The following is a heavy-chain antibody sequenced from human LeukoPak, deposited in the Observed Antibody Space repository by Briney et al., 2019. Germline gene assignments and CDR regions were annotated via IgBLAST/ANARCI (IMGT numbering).Heavy chain of an antibody. D-gene: IGHD3-10*01. CDR1: GFTFSDYY. CDR2: ISSSGSTI. Sequence: GGSLRLSRAASGFTFSDYYMSWIRQAPGKGLQWVSYISSSGSTIYYADSVKGRFTISRDNAKNSLYLQMNSLRAEDTAVYYCARSPDYYGSGSYYPIDYLGQGTLVTVSS. CDR3: ARSPDYYGSGSYYPIDY. J-gene: IGHJ4*02. V-gene: IGHV3-11*01.